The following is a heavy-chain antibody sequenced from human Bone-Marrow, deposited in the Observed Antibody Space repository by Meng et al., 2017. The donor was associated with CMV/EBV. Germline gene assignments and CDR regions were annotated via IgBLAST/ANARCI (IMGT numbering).Heavy chain of an antibody. CDR1: GFTFNEYW. J-gene: IGHJ4*02. CDR3: AKGQWLDD. Sequence: GGSLGLSCAASGFTFNEYWMTWVRQAPGRGLEWVADISEDGREPHYLASLKGRFTMSRDNARNSVYPQMKNLRPEDTAMYYCAKGQWLDDWRQGTLVTGSS. V-gene: IGHV3-7*01. CDR2: ISEDGREP. D-gene: IGHD5-24*01.